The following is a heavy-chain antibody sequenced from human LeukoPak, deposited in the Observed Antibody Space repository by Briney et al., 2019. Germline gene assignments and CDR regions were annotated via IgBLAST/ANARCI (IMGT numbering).Heavy chain of an antibody. CDR3: ARGLCSGGSCYVEFFEH. CDR2: IYYSGST. CDR1: GGSISSYY. J-gene: IGHJ1*01. Sequence: PSETLSLTCTVSGGSISSYYWSWIRQPPGKGLEWIGYIYYSGSTSYNPSLKSRVTISVDTSKNQFSLNLSSMTAADTAVYYCARGLCSGGSCYVEFFEHWGQGTLVTVSS. D-gene: IGHD2-15*01. V-gene: IGHV4-59*01.